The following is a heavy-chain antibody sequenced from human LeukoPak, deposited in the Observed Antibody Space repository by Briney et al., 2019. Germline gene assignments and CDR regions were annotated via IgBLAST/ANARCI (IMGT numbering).Heavy chain of an antibody. CDR3: ARDGGYCSSTSCYISSNLGWFDP. J-gene: IGHJ5*02. D-gene: IGHD2-2*02. CDR1: GGSISSSSYY. V-gene: IGHV4-39*07. CDR2: IYYSGST. Sequence: PSETLSLTCTVSGGSISSSSYYWVWIRQPPGKGLEWIGSIYYSGSTYYNPSLKSRVTISVDASKNQFSLKLTSVTAADTAVYYCARDGGYCSSTSCYISSNLGWFDPWGQGTLVTVSS.